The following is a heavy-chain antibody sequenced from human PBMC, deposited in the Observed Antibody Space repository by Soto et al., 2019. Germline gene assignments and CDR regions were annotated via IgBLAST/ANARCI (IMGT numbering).Heavy chain of an antibody. CDR3: AKDLLSRFVEWLSAAWFAP. CDR1: QFIFSDCG. Sequence: GGSLRLSCEASQFIFSDCGMHWVRQSPGKGLEWVAAISYDGENKSYAHSVKGRFTISRDNSKNMLYLQMNSLRPDDTGVYYCAKDLLSRFVEWLSAAWFAPWGQGTPVTVSS. CDR2: ISYDGENK. V-gene: IGHV3-30*18. D-gene: IGHD3-3*01. J-gene: IGHJ5*02.